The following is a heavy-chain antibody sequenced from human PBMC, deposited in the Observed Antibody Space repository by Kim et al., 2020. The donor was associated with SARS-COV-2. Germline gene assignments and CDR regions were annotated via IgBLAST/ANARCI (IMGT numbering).Heavy chain of an antibody. V-gene: IGHV3-21*01. CDR2: ISSSSSYI. D-gene: IGHD3-3*01. CDR3: ARDYDFWSGTVAFDP. CDR1: GFTFSSYS. J-gene: IGHJ5*02. Sequence: GGSLRLSCAASGFTFSSYSMNWVRQAPGKGLEWVSSISSSSSYIYYADSVKGRFTISRDNAKNSLYLQMNSLRAEDTAVYYCARDYDFWSGTVAFDPWGQGTLVTVSS.